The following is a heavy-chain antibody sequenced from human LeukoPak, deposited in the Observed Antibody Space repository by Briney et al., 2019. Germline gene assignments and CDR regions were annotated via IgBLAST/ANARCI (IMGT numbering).Heavy chain of an antibody. CDR2: IRSKANNYAT. V-gene: IGHV3-73*01. D-gene: IGHD3-16*02. CDR3: TRGLTFGGVIVIPT. Sequence: GGSLRLSCAASGFTFSGSAMHWVRQASGKGLEWVGRIRSKANNYATLYGVSVKGRFTISRDDSRNTTYLQMNSLTTEDTAVYYCTRGLTFGGVIVIPTWGRGTLVTVSS. CDR1: GFTFSGSA. J-gene: IGHJ4*02.